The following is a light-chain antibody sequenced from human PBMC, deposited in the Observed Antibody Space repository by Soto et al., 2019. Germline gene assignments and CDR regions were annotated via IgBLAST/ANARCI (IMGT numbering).Light chain of an antibody. CDR3: QQFNSYSPT. J-gene: IGKJ1*01. V-gene: IGKV1-5*01. CDR1: QSISNW. CDR2: DAS. Sequence: DIQMTQSPSTLSASVGDRVTITCRATQSISNWLAWYQQKPGKAPKLLIYDASSLQSGVPSRFSGSGSGTEVTLTISSLQPDDFATYYCQQFNSYSPTFGQGTKVEIK.